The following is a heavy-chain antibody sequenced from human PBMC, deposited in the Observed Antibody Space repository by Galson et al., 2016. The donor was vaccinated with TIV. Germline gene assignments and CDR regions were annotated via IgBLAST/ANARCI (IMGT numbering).Heavy chain of an antibody. J-gene: IGHJ4*02. CDR1: GYTFSNYG. V-gene: IGHV1-18*04. CDR2: ISANSGDT. CDR3: ASIFGSGRKQYS. D-gene: IGHD3-10*01. Sequence: SVKVSCKASGYTFSNYGISWVRQAPGQGLEWVGWISANSGDTNSARKLQGRVTMTTDTSTSTVYMDLSSLRSEDTAVYYCASIFGSGRKQYSWGQGTLVTVSS.